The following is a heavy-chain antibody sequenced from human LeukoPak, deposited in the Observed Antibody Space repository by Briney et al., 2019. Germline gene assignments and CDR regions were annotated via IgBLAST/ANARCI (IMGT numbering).Heavy chain of an antibody. J-gene: IGHJ4*02. CDR3: AKDRGILTGK. CDR2: ISGSGGST. V-gene: IGHV3-23*01. D-gene: IGHD3-9*01. Sequence: TGGSLRLSCAASGFTVSSKYMGWVRQAPGKGLEWVSAISGSGGSTYYADSVKGRFTISRDNSKNTLYLQMNSLRAEDTAVYYCAKDRGILTGKGGQGTLVTVSS. CDR1: GFTVSSKY.